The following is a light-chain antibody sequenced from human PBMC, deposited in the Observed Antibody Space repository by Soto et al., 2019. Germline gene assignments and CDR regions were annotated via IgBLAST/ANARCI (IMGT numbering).Light chain of an antibody. Sequence: QSVLTQSPSASASLGASVKLTCTLSSGHSTYAIAWHQQQPEKGPRFLMKLNSDGSHNRGDGIPDRFSGSSSGAERYLSISGLQSEDEADYYCQTCGTGIVILVGGTKLTVL. CDR3: QTCGTGIVI. CDR1: SGHSTYA. J-gene: IGLJ2*01. CDR2: LNSDGSH. V-gene: IGLV4-69*01.